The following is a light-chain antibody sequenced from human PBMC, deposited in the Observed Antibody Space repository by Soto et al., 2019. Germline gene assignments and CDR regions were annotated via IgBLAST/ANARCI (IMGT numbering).Light chain of an antibody. J-gene: IGKJ2*01. Sequence: DIQMTQSPSTLSASVGDRVTITCRASQSISIGLAWYQQKPGKAPNLLIYKASKLESGVPSRFSGSGSGKEFTLTIRSLQPDDFATYYCQQYQSFPYTFGRGTKVEVK. CDR1: QSISIG. CDR2: KAS. CDR3: QQYQSFPYT. V-gene: IGKV1-5*03.